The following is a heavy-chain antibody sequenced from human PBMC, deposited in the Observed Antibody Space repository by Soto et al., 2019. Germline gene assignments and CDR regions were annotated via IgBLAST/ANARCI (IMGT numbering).Heavy chain of an antibody. D-gene: IGHD3-16*01. CDR2: IYYSGST. J-gene: IGHJ4*02. Sequence: SETLSLTCTVSGGSISSYYWSWIRQPPGKGLEWIGYIYYSGSTNYNPSLKSRVTISVDTSKNQFSLKLSSVTAADTAVYYCARISGLRFALSYFDYWGQGTLVTVS. V-gene: IGHV4-59*01. CDR1: GGSISSYY. CDR3: ARISGLRFALSYFDY.